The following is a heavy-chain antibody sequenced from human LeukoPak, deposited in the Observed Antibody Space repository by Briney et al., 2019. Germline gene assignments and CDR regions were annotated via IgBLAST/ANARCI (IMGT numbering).Heavy chain of an antibody. CDR3: ARPRYCSSTSCYSYFDY. Sequence: SVKVSCKASGGTFSSYAISWVRQAPGQGLEWMGGIIPIFGTANYAQKFQGRVTITADESTSTAYMELSSLRSEDTAVYYCARPRYCSSTSCYSYFDYWGQGTLVTVSS. J-gene: IGHJ4*02. CDR1: GGTFSSYA. D-gene: IGHD2-2*02. V-gene: IGHV1-69*13. CDR2: IIPIFGTA.